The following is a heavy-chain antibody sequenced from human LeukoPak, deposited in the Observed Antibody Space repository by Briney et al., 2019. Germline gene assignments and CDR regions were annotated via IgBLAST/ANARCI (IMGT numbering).Heavy chain of an antibody. CDR2: INPNSGGT. CDR1: GYTFTGYY. D-gene: IGHD1-14*01. CDR3: ARDEPVWGGASASGGY. Sequence: ASVKVSCKASGYTFTGYYMHWVRQAPGQGLEWMGWINPNSGGTNYAQKFQGRVTVTRDTSISTAYMELSRLRSDDTAVYYCARDEPVWGGASASGGYWGQGTLVTVSS. V-gene: IGHV1-2*02. J-gene: IGHJ4*02.